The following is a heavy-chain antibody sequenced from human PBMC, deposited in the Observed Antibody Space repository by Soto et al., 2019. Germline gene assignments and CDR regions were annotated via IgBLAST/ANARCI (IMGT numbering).Heavy chain of an antibody. CDR2: IIPIFGTA. CDR3: ARDYYYDSNSIWSDP. Sequence: SVKVSCKASGGTFSSYAISWVRQAPGQGLEWMGGIIPIFGTANYAQKFQGRVTITADKSTSTAYMELSSLRSEDTAVYYCARDYYYDSNSIWSDPWGQGTMVTV. D-gene: IGHD3-22*01. CDR1: GGTFSSYA. V-gene: IGHV1-69*06. J-gene: IGHJ5*02.